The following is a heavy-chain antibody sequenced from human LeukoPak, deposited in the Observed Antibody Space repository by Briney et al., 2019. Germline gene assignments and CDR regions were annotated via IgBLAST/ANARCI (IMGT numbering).Heavy chain of an antibody. V-gene: IGHV3-7*01. CDR1: GFTFSTYW. J-gene: IGHJ4*02. CDR3: ARERQNKDFWSGGDY. Sequence: PGGSLRLSCAASGFTFSTYWMSWVRQAPWKGLEWVANIKQDGSEKYYVDSVKGRFTISRDNAKNSLYLQMNTLRPEDTAVYYCARERQNKDFWSGGDYWGQGTLVTVSS. D-gene: IGHD3-3*01. CDR2: IKQDGSEK.